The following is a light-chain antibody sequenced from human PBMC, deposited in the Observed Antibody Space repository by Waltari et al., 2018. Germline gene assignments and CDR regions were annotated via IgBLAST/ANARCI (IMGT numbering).Light chain of an antibody. Sequence: QSVLTQPPSVYAAPGQRVTISCSGGSSNIGKNYLYWSRQFPGTAPKLLIYEDSGRPSGIPGRFSGSKSGTSATLDITGLQAGDEADYYCGTWDSCLSGAVFGGGTHLTVL. V-gene: IGLV1-51*02. CDR1: SSNIGKNY. J-gene: IGLJ7*01. CDR2: EDS. CDR3: GTWDSCLSGAV.